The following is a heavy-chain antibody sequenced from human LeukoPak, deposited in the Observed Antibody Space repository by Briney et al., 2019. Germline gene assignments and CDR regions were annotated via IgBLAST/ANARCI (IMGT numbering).Heavy chain of an antibody. D-gene: IGHD6-19*01. CDR1: GFIFDYYA. J-gene: IGHJ4*02. V-gene: IGHV3-43*02. CDR2: ISGDGGST. CDR3: ARESETSGWYDY. Sequence: GGSLRISCAAPGFIFDYYAIHWVRQAPGKGLEWVSLISGDGGSTFYADSVRGRFTISRDNTRKSLSLQMSSLRSEDTALYYCARESETSGWYDYWGQGTLVTVSS.